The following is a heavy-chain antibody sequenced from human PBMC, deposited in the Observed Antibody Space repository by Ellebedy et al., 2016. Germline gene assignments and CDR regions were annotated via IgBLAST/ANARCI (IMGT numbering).Heavy chain of an antibody. CDR1: GFSFSLYW. D-gene: IGHD3-3*01. J-gene: IGHJ6*02. Sequence: GESLKISCAASGFSFSLYWMTWVRQAPGKRLEWVANIKQDGIEKWYVDAVEGRFTISRDNAKNSLYLQMNSLRAEDTAVYNCVRDVTDYDFWSGYLGGMDVWGQGTTVTVSS. V-gene: IGHV3-7*03. CDR2: IKQDGIEK. CDR3: VRDVTDYDFWSGYLGGMDV.